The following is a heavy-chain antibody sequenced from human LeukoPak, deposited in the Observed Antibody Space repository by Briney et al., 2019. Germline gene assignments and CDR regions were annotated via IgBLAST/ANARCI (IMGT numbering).Heavy chain of an antibody. D-gene: IGHD6-6*01. J-gene: IGHJ5*02. V-gene: IGHV5-51*01. CDR1: GYSFTSYW. CDR3: ARLIVGSSSTGWFDP. CDR2: IYPGDSDT. Sequence: GESLKISCKGSGYSFTSYWIGWVRQMPGKGLEWMGIIYPGDSDTRYSPSFQGQVTISADKSISTAYLQWSSLKASDTAIYYCARLIVGSSSTGWFDPWGQGTLVTVPS.